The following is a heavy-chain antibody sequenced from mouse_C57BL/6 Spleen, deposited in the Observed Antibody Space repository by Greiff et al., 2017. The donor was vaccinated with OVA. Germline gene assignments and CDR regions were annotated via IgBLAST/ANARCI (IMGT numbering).Heavy chain of an antibody. V-gene: IGHV1-52*01. Sequence: VQLQQPGAELVRPGSSVKLSCKASGYTFTSYWMHWVKQRPIQGLEWIGNIDPSDSETHYNQKFKDKATLTVDKSSSTAYMQLSSLTSEDSAVYYCASYYGNRIADWGQGTLVTVSA. J-gene: IGHJ3*01. D-gene: IGHD2-1*01. CDR3: ASYYGNRIAD. CDR1: GYTFTSYW. CDR2: IDPSDSET.